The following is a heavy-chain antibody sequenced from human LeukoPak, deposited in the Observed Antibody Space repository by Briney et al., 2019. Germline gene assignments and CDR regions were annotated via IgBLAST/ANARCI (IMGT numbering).Heavy chain of an antibody. CDR1: PGSISSYY. V-gene: IGHV4-59*01. D-gene: IGHD5-12*01. CDR2: IHYSGST. Sequence: PSETLSLTCSVSPGSISSYYWSWIPQPPGKALEWIGYIHYSGSTNYNPSLKSRVTISVDTSKNQFSLKLTSVNTADTAVYYCARATISGYDWFDPWGQGTLVTVSS. CDR3: ARATISGYDWFDP. J-gene: IGHJ5*02.